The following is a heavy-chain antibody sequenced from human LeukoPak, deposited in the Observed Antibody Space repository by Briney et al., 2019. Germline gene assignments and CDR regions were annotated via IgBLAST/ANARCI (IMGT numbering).Heavy chain of an antibody. J-gene: IGHJ5*01. CDR3: ARYFYDSYTSSFRFDS. CDR1: GFTFSSYW. D-gene: IGHD3-16*01. V-gene: IGHV3-7*01. CDR2: MNHDGSEK. Sequence: GGSLRLSCAASGFTFSSYWMNWVRQAPGKGLEWVANMNHDGSEKYCIDSVKGRFTISRDNAKNSLYLQMNSLRVEDTAIYYCARYFYDSYTSSFRFDSWGQGTLVTVSS.